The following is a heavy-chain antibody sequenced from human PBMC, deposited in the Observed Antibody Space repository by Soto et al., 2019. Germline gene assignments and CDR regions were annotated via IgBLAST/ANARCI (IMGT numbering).Heavy chain of an antibody. D-gene: IGHD4-17*01. V-gene: IGHV4-30-2*01. CDR2: ISHSGNT. CDR3: ARTQTYGDYGRYFDY. CDR1: GGSISSGDCS. Sequence: SETLSLTCAVSGGSISSGDCSWSWIRQPPGKGLDWIGYISHSGNTYYNPSLKSRVSISVDRSKNQFSLKLTSVTAADTAVYYCARTQTYGDYGRYFDYWGQGTLVTVSS. J-gene: IGHJ4*02.